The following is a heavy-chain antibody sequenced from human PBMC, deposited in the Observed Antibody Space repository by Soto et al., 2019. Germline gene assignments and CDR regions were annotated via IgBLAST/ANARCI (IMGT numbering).Heavy chain of an antibody. CDR1: GGSISNDDYY. Sequence: QVQLQESGPGLVKPSQTLSLTCTVSGGSISNDDYYWTWIRQPPGKGLEWIGHIYYNGNTYYNPSLKSRLTMSLDTPQNPFSLHLTSVIAADSASYFCARATTVTSSFFYYGLDVWGQGTTVTVSS. V-gene: IGHV4-30-4*08. D-gene: IGHD4-17*01. J-gene: IGHJ6*02. CDR2: IYYNGNT. CDR3: ARATTVTSSFFYYGLDV.